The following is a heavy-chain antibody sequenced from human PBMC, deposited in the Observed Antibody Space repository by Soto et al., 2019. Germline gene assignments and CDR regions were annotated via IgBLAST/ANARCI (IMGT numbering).Heavy chain of an antibody. CDR3: ARGPSMVRGVMDNWFDP. CDR1: GFTFSSYG. V-gene: IGHV3-33*01. CDR2: IWYDGSNK. Sequence: GGSLRLSCAASGFTFSSYGMHWVRQAPGKGLEWVAVIWYDGSNKYYADSVKGRFTISRDNSKNTLYLQMNSLRAEDTAVYYCARGPSMVRGVMDNWFDPWGQGTLVTVSS. J-gene: IGHJ5*02. D-gene: IGHD3-10*01.